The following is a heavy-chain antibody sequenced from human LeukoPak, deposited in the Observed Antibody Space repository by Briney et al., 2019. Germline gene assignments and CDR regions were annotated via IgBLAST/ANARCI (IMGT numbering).Heavy chain of an antibody. V-gene: IGHV1-2*02. Sequence: SVKVSCKASGYTFTGYYMHWVRQAPGQGLEWMGWINPNSGDTNSAQNFQGRVTMTRDTSIRTAYMELSSLRSDDTAVYYCARDRSMVRLDYWGQGTLVTVSS. CDR2: INPNSGDT. CDR1: GYTFTGYY. D-gene: IGHD2-8*01. CDR3: ARDRSMVRLDY. J-gene: IGHJ4*02.